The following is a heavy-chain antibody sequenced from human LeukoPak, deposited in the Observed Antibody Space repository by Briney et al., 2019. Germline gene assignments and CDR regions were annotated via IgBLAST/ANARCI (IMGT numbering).Heavy chain of an antibody. CDR3: ARRHGDYRNLDY. CDR2: IYPGDSDT. D-gene: IGHD4-17*01. J-gene: IGHJ4*02. CDR1: GYSFTSYW. Sequence: GESLQISCQGSGYSFTSYWIGWVRQLPGKGLEWVGIIYPGDSDTRYSPSFQGQVTISADKSISTAYLQWSSLKASDTAMYYCARRHGDYRNLDYWGQGTLVTVSS. V-gene: IGHV5-51*01.